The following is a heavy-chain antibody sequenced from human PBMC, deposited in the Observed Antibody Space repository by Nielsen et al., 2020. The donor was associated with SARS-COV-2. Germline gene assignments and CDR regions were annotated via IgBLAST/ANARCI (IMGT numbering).Heavy chain of an antibody. CDR3: ARDGGVVVNDAFDI. J-gene: IGHJ3*02. V-gene: IGHV3-48*03. CDR2: ISSSGSTI. Sequence: GGSLRLSCAASGFTFSSYEMNWVRQAPGKGLGWVSYISSSGSTIYYADSVKGRFTISRDNAKNSLYLQMNSLRAEDTAVYYCARDGGVVVNDAFDIWGQGTMVTVSS. CDR1: GFTFSSYE. D-gene: IGHD3-22*01.